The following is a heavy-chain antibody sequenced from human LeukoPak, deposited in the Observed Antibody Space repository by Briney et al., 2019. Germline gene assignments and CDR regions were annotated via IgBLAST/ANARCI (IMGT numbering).Heavy chain of an antibody. J-gene: IGHJ4*02. Sequence: SETLSLTCAVYGGSFSGYYWSWIRQPPGKGLEWIGEINHSGSTNCNPSLKSRVTISVDTSKNQFSLKLSSVTAADTAVYYCARDGGGPTPNDYWGQGTLVTVSS. CDR2: INHSGST. D-gene: IGHD4-23*01. CDR1: GGSFSGYY. V-gene: IGHV4-34*01. CDR3: ARDGGGPTPNDY.